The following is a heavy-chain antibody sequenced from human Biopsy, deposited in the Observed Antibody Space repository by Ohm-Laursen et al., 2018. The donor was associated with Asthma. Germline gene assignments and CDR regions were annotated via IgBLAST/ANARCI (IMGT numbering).Heavy chain of an antibody. CDR3: ARPSEANPHYFDY. Sequence: ASVKVSCNASGYSFTSDYIHWVRQAPGQGLEWMGIFNPSGGSTSYAQKFQGRVTMTRDTSTSTVYMELSSLRSEDTAVYYCARPSEANPHYFDYWGQGTLVTVSS. CDR1: GYSFTSDY. J-gene: IGHJ4*02. CDR2: FNPSGGST. V-gene: IGHV1-46*01.